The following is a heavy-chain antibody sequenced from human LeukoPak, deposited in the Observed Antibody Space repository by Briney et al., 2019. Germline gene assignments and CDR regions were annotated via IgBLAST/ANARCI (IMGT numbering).Heavy chain of an antibody. J-gene: IGHJ4*02. D-gene: IGHD5-18*01. CDR3: ARVKYSYGRVQDY. CDR2: ISSSVSTI. V-gene: IGHV3-11*04. Sequence: YISSSVSTIYYADSVKGRFTISRDNDKNPLYMQMNRLRDEDTAVYYCARVKYSYGRVQDYWGQGTLVTVSS.